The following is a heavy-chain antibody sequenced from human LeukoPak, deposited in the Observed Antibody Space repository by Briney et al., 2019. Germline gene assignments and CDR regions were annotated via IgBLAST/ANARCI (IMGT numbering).Heavy chain of an antibody. CDR3: ATSSREGEDSSGWASFDY. Sequence: GASVKVSCKASGYTFTSYGISWVRQAPGQGLEWMGWISAYNGNTNYAQKLQGRVTMTTDTSTSTAYMELSRLRSDDTAVYYCATSSREGEDSSGWASFDYWGQGTLVTVSS. J-gene: IGHJ4*02. D-gene: IGHD6-19*01. CDR2: ISAYNGNT. V-gene: IGHV1-18*01. CDR1: GYTFTSYG.